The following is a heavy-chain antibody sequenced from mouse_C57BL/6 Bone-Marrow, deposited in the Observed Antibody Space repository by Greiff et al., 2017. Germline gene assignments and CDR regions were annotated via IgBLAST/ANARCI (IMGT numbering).Heavy chain of an antibody. V-gene: IGHV7-3*01. J-gene: IGHJ2*01. CDR1: GFTFTDYY. D-gene: IGHD1-1*01. Sequence: EVMLVESGGGLVQPGGSLSLSCAASGFTFTDYYMSWVRQPPGKALEWLGFIRNKANGYTTEYSASVKGRFTISRDNSQGILYLQMNALRAEDSATYYCARFLITTVNYFDYWGQGTTLTVSS. CDR3: ARFLITTVNYFDY. CDR2: IRNKANGYTT.